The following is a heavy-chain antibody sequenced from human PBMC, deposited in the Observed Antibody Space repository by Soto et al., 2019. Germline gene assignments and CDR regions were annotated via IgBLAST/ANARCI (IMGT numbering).Heavy chain of an antibody. CDR2: INHSGST. Sequence: QVQLQQWGAGLLKPSETLSLTCAVHGEFFGGYYWSWVRQSPGKGLEWIGNINHSGSTQYNPSLKTRVTNSADTSKGHFSLTVASVTVADTAVYYCARGNPGYYYYYMDVWGAGATVTVSS. CDR1: GEFFGGYY. V-gene: IGHV4-34*01. J-gene: IGHJ6*03. CDR3: ARGNPGYYYYYMDV.